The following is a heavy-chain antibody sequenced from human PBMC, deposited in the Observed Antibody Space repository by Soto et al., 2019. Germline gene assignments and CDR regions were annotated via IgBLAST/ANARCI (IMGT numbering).Heavy chain of an antibody. CDR3: ERGSQMQNWFEP. CDR2: IYYSGST. V-gene: IGHV4-31*03. Sequence: SETLSLTCTFSVGSISSGGYYWSWIRQHPGKGLEWIGYIYYSGSTYYNPSLKSRVTISVDTSKNQFSLKLSSVTAADTAVYYCERGSQMQNWFEPWGQGTRVIVS. J-gene: IGHJ5*02. CDR1: VGSISSGGYY.